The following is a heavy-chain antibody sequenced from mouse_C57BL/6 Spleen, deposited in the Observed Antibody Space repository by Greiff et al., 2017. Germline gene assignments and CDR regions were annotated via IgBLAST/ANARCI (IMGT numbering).Heavy chain of an antibody. J-gene: IGHJ2*01. V-gene: IGHV5-6*01. CDR3: ARHEVHFDY. CDR1: GFTFSSYG. CDR2: ISSGGSYT. Sequence: ELHLVESGGDLVKPGGSLKLSCAASGFTFSSYGMSWVRQTPDKRLEWVATISSGGSYTYYPDSVKGRFTISRDNAKNTLYLQMSSLKSEDTAMYYCARHEVHFDYWGQGTTLTVSS.